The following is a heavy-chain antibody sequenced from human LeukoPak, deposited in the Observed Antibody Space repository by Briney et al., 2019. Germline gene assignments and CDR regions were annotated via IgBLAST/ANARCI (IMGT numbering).Heavy chain of an antibody. CDR2: IYYSGSS. Sequence: SETLSLTCTVSGGSISSHYWSWIRQPPGKGLEWIGYIYYSGSSNYNPSLKSRVTISVDTSKNQFSLKLSSVTAADTAVYYCARSPWDFWSGYYYDYWGQGTLVTVSS. D-gene: IGHD3-3*01. J-gene: IGHJ4*02. CDR3: ARSPWDFWSGYYYDY. CDR1: GGSISSHY. V-gene: IGHV4-59*11.